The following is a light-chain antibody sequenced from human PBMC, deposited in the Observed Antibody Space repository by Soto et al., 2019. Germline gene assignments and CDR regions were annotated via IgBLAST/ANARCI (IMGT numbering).Light chain of an antibody. CDR1: SIDVGGYNY. Sequence: QSVLTQPPSASVSPGQSVTISCTGTSIDVGGYNYVSWYQQHPGKAPKLMIYEVSKRPSGVPDRFSGSKSGNTASLTVSGLQAEDEAYYYCSSYAGSNNVVFGGGTKLTVL. J-gene: IGLJ2*01. CDR2: EVS. V-gene: IGLV2-8*01. CDR3: SSYAGSNNVV.